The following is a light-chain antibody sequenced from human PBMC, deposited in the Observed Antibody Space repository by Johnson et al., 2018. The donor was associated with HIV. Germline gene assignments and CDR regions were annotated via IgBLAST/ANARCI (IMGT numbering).Light chain of an antibody. CDR2: ENN. CDR1: SSNIGNNY. V-gene: IGLV1-51*02. CDR3: GTWDNSLNTGAV. Sequence: QSVLTQPPSVSAAPRQKVTISCSGSSSNIGNNYVSWYQQLPGTAPKLIIYENNKRPSGIPDRFSGSKSGTSATLGITGLQTGDEADYYCGTWDNSLNTGAVFGPGTKVTVL. J-gene: IGLJ1*01.